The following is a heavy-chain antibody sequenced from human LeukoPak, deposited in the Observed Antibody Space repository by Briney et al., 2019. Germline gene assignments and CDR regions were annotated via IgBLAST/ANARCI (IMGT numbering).Heavy chain of an antibody. V-gene: IGHV3-21*04. D-gene: IGHD3-3*01. CDR3: ARHDFWSGFKGGDY. Sequence: GGSLRLSCAASGFTFSSYSMNWVRQAPGKGLEWVSSISSSSSYIYYADSVKGRFTISRDNAKNSLYLQMNSLRAEDTAFYYCARHDFWSGFKGGDYWGQGTLVTVSS. CDR2: ISSSSSYI. J-gene: IGHJ4*02. CDR1: GFTFSSYS.